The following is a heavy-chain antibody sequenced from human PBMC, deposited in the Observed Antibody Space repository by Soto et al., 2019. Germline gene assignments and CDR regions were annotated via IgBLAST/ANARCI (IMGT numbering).Heavy chain of an antibody. Sequence: QVQLVQSGAEVKKPGSSVKVSCKASGGTFSSYAISWVRQAPGQGLEWMGGIIPIFGTANYAQKFQGRVTITADKSTGTVYMELSSLRSEDTAVYYCARVTDYDILTGLNYYYGMYVWGQGTTVTVSS. D-gene: IGHD3-9*01. V-gene: IGHV1-69*06. CDR1: GGTFSSYA. J-gene: IGHJ6*02. CDR3: ARVTDYDILTGLNYYYGMYV. CDR2: IIPIFGTA.